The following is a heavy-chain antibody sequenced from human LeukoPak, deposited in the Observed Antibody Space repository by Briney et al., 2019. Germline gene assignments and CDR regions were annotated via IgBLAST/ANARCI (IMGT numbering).Heavy chain of an antibody. CDR1: GFTFSSYE. D-gene: IGHD6-13*01. CDR2: ISSSGSTI. CDR3: ARASSWSAFDI. V-gene: IGHV3-48*03. J-gene: IGHJ3*02. Sequence: GGXLRLSCAASGFTFSSYEMNWVRQAPGKGLEWVSYISSSGSTIYYADSVKGRFTISRDNAKNSLYLQMNSLRAEDTAVYYCARASSWSAFDIWGQGTMVTVSS.